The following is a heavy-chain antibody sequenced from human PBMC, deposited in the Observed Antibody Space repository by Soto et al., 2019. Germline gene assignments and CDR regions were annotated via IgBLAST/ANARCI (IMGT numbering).Heavy chain of an antibody. V-gene: IGHV3-23*01. Sequence: GGSLRLSCAASGFKFSNYAMSWVRQAPGKGLEWVSLISATGGGTYYADCVKGRFTISRDNSQNTLYLQVHSLTAEDTAVYYCAKDRRAGGNSAFYFDFWGQGAQVTVS. CDR2: ISATGGGT. D-gene: IGHD3-16*01. J-gene: IGHJ4*02. CDR1: GFKFSNYA. CDR3: AKDRRAGGNSAFYFDF.